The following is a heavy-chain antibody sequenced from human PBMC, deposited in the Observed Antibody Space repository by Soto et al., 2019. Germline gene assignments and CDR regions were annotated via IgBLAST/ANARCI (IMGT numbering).Heavy chain of an antibody. J-gene: IGHJ5*01. CDR1: GFTFSNYA. D-gene: IGHD2-8*01. V-gene: IGHV3-23*01. Sequence: GAVRISFADFGFTFSNYAMSSVRQAPGKGREGVSVISGSGESTYSADSVQGRPIISRDNYKNTLYLQMSRLRAEDTAVYYCARSNVRAYYETTNFYYNWFDSWGQGTLLTVSS. CDR3: ARSNVRAYYETTNFYYNWFDS. CDR2: ISGSGEST.